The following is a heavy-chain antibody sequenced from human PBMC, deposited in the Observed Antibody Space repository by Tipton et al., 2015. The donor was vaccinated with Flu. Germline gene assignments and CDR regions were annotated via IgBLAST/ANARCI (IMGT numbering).Heavy chain of an antibody. CDR1: GSTFASYD. CDR2: MNPNSGNT. D-gene: IGHD3-10*01. CDR3: AGGKLWFGDPRALYYYYGLYV. V-gene: IGHV1-8*01. J-gene: IGHJ6*02. Sequence: QLVQSGAEVKKPGASVKVSCKASGSTFASYDINWVRQATGQGLEWMGWMNPNSGNTGYAQKFQGRVTMTRNTSISTAYMELSSLRSEEPAVCYCAGGKLWFGDPRALYYYYGLYVWGQGTTVTVSS.